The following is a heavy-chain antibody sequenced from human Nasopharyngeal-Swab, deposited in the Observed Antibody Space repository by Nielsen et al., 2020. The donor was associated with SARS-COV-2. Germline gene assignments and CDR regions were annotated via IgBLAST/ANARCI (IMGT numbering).Heavy chain of an antibody. V-gene: IGHV1-18*01. J-gene: IGHJ4*02. CDR1: GYTFTSYG. Sequence: ASVKVSCKASGYTFTSYGISWVRQAPGQGLEWMGWISAYNGNTNYAQKLQGRVTMTTDTSTSTAYMELRSLRSDDTAVYYCARVTPTLYDSSVYLFDYWGQGTLVTVSS. CDR2: ISAYNGNT. D-gene: IGHD3-22*01. CDR3: ARVTPTLYDSSVYLFDY.